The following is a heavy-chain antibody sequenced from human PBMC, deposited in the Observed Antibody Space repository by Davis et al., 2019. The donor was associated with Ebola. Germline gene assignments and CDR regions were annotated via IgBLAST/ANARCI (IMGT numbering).Heavy chain of an antibody. CDR1: GFTFSSYW. CDR2: ISCYNTYI. Sequence: GESLKISCAASGFTFSSYWMHWVRQAPGKGQEWVSSISCYNTYIYYADSLKGRFTISRDNAQNSLYLQMNSLTAEDTAVYYCARDIGIEPDSFDYWGQGTLVTVSS. D-gene: IGHD2-21*01. CDR3: ARDIGIEPDSFDY. J-gene: IGHJ4*02. V-gene: IGHV3-21*01.